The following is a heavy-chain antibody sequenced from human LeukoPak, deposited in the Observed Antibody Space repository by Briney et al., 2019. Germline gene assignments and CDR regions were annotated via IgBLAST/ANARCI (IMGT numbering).Heavy chain of an antibody. V-gene: IGHV3-74*01. CDR1: GFTFSSYW. CDR3: ARSPVVAADPNWFDP. Sequence: GGSLRLSCAASGFTFSSYWMHWVRQAPGKGLVWVSRINNDGTIITYADSVKGRFTISRDNAKNTLYLQMNSLRAEDTAVYYCARSPVVAADPNWFDPWGQGTLVTVSS. J-gene: IGHJ5*02. CDR2: INNDGTII. D-gene: IGHD2-2*01.